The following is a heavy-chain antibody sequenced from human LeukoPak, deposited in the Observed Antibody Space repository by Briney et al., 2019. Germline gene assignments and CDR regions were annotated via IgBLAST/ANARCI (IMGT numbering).Heavy chain of an antibody. Sequence: GRSLRLSCAASGFTFSSYAMHWVRQAPGKGLEWVAVISNDGSKKQYADSVKGRFTISRDNPKNTLYLQMNSLRAEDTDVYYCARDLAYCGGECYSGDAFDIWGQGTMVTVSS. J-gene: IGHJ3*02. CDR2: ISNDGSKK. D-gene: IGHD2-21*01. CDR1: GFTFSSYA. V-gene: IGHV3-30*04. CDR3: ARDLAYCGGECYSGDAFDI.